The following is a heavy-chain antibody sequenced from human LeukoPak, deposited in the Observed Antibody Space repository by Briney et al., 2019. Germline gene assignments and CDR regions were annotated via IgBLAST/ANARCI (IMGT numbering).Heavy chain of an antibody. J-gene: IGHJ4*02. CDR2: ISWGSNVI. CDR1: GFIFSTYS. D-gene: IGHD5-18*01. Sequence: PPGGSLRLSCSASGFIFSTYSMNWVRQAPGKGLEWLSYISWGSNVIYYADSVKGRFTTSRDDAKNSLFLQMNSLTDEDTAVYYCARDPGYSYALDYWGRGTLVTVSS. V-gene: IGHV3-48*02. CDR3: ARDPGYSYALDY.